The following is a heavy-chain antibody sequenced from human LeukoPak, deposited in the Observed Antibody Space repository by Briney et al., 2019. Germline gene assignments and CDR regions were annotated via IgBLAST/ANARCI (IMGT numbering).Heavy chain of an antibody. Sequence: GGSLRLSCTPSGLSFGDYGMSWVRQAPGKGLEWVSFIQSKTYSEGTMYAASVRGRFTISRDDSRSTAYLQMNSLKTEDTAVYYCTASDHLYCSSSSCHFDYWGQGTLVTVSS. V-gene: IGHV3-49*04. CDR3: TASDHLYCSSSSCHFDY. D-gene: IGHD2-2*01. J-gene: IGHJ4*02. CDR1: GLSFGDYG. CDR2: IQSKTYSEGT.